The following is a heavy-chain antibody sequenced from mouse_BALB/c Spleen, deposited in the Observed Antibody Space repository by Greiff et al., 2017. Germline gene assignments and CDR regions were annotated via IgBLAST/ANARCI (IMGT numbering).Heavy chain of an antibody. CDR3: ARDSAYYGNYFDY. D-gene: IGHD2-10*01. Sequence: VQGVESGPGLVAPSQSLSITCTVSGFSLTSYGVHWVRQPPGKGLEWLGVIWAGGSTNYNSALMSRLSISKDNSKSQVFLKMNSLQTDDTAMYYCARDSAYYGNYFDYWGQGTTLTVSS. CDR1: GFSLTSYG. V-gene: IGHV2-9*02. CDR2: IWAGGST. J-gene: IGHJ2*01.